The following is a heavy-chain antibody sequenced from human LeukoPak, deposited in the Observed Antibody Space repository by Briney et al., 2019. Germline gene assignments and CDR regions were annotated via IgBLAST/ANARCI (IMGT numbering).Heavy chain of an antibody. Sequence: GGSLRLSCAGSGFAFSSSWMHWVRQAPGKGLEWVLLINSDGSSTTYADSVKGRFTISRDNAKNTLYLQMNSLRAEDTAVYYCARDRYYNLDYWGQGTLVPVSS. V-gene: IGHV3-74*03. D-gene: IGHD3-22*01. CDR3: ARDRYYNLDY. CDR2: INSDGSST. J-gene: IGHJ4*02. CDR1: GFAFSSSW.